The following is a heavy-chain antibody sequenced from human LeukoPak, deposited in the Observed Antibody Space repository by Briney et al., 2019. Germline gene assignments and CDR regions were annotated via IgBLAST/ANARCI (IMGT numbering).Heavy chain of an antibody. CDR2: IYYSGST. V-gene: IGHV4-59*01. Sequence: RASETLSLTCTVSGGSISSYYWSWIRQPPGKGLEWIGYIYYSGSTNYNPSLKSRVTISVDTSKNQFSLKLSSVTAADTAVYYCARDSGSSSWYRTGRRNYGMDVWSQGTTVTVSS. J-gene: IGHJ6*02. D-gene: IGHD6-13*01. CDR1: GGSISSYY. CDR3: ARDSGSSSWYRTGRRNYGMDV.